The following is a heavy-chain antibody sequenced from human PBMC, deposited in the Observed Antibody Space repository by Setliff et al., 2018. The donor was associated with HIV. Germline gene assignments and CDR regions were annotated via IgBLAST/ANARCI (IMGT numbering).Heavy chain of an antibody. J-gene: IGHJ4*02. D-gene: IGHD2-21*02. V-gene: IGHV4-4*08. CDR2: IYTSENI. CDR1: GASINSYF. CDR3: ARSSRGSLRDLDY. Sequence: PSETLSLTCTVSGASINSYFWSWIRQSPGKRLEWIGYIYTSENINYDPSLNSRVSISVDASKNQFSLRLNSVTVADTAVYFCARSSRGSLRDLDYWGPGTLVTVSS.